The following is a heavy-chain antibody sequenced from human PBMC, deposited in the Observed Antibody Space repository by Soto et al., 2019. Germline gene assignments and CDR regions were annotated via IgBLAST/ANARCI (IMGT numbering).Heavy chain of an antibody. V-gene: IGHV1-69*01. CDR2: IIPIFGTA. D-gene: IGHD3-3*01. CDR1: GGTFSSYA. J-gene: IGHJ4*02. CDR3: ARSGTIFGVVGDARDY. Sequence: QVQLVQSGAEVKKPGSSVTVSCKASGGTFSSYAISWVRQAPGQGLEWMGGIIPIFGTANYAQKFQGRVTITADESTSTAYMELRSLRSEDTAVYYCARSGTIFGVVGDARDYWGQGTLVTVSS.